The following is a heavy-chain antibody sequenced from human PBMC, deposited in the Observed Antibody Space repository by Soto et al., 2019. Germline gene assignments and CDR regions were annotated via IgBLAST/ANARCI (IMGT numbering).Heavy chain of an antibody. CDR2: ITSGSSYI. V-gene: IGHV3-21*01. J-gene: IGHJ4*02. CDR1: GFTFSGYT. Sequence: PGGSLRLSCAASGFTFSGYTMNWVRQAPGKGLEWVSSITSGSSYIYYADSVKGRFTISRDNAKNSLYLQINSLRAEDTAMYYCARSSFDYWGQGNLVTVSS. CDR3: ARSSFDY.